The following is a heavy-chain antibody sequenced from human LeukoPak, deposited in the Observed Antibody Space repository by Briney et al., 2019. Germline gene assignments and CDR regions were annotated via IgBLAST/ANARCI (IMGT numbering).Heavy chain of an antibody. V-gene: IGHV3-21*01. J-gene: IGHJ4*02. Sequence: GGSLRLSCAASEFTFSSYSMNWVRQAPGKGLEWVSSISSSSNYIYYADSMKGRFTISRDNAKNSLYLQMNSLRAEDTAVYFCAREMAAGTIDYWGQGALVTVSS. CDR1: EFTFSSYS. CDR3: AREMAAGTIDY. D-gene: IGHD5-24*01. CDR2: ISSSSNYI.